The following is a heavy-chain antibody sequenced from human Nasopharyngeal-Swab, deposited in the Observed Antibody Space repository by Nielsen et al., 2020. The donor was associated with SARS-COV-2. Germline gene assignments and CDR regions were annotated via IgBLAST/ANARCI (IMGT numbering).Heavy chain of an antibody. CDR1: GGTFSSYA. J-gene: IGHJ6*02. V-gene: IGHV1-69*04. Sequence: SVKVSCKASGGTFSSYAISWVRQAPGQGLEWMGRIIPILGIANYAQKFQGRVTITADKSMSTAYMELSSLRSEDTAVYYCASAAGSWNYYYYYGMDVWGQGTTVTVSS. D-gene: IGHD6-13*01. CDR2: IIPILGIA. CDR3: ASAAGSWNYYYYYGMDV.